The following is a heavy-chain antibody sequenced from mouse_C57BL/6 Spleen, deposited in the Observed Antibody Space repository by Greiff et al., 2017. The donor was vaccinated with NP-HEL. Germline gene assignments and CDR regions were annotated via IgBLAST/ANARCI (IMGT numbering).Heavy chain of an antibody. V-gene: IGHV1-61*01. D-gene: IGHD2-4*01. Sequence: QVQLQQPGAELVRPGSSVKLSCKASGYTFTSYWMDWVKQRPGQGLEWIGNIYPSDSETHYNQKFKDKATLTVDKSSSTAYMQLSSLTSEDSAVYYCARRALYYDYEGGYFDYWGQGTTLTVSS. CDR1: GYTFTSYW. J-gene: IGHJ2*01. CDR2: IYPSDSET. CDR3: ARRALYYDYEGGYFDY.